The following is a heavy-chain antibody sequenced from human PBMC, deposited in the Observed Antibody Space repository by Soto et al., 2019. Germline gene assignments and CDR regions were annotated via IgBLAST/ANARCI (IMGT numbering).Heavy chain of an antibody. CDR2: VYPGDSDT. Sequence: XDSLKVSWKCSGYRFTSYGIGLVRQMPGKGLEWMGIVYPGDSDTRYSPSFQGQVTISADKSISTAYLQWSSLKASDTAMYYCARRIAGMDVWGQGTTVTVSS. CDR1: GYRFTSYG. J-gene: IGHJ6*02. V-gene: IGHV5-51*01. CDR3: ARRIAGMDV. D-gene: IGHD6-13*01.